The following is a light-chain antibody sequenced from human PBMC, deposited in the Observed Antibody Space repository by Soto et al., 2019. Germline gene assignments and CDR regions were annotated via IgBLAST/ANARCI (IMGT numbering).Light chain of an antibody. V-gene: IGKV3-20*01. J-gene: IGKJ1*01. CDR1: QSVSSSH. CDR2: GAS. CDR3: QQYGSLSWT. Sequence: EIVLTQPPGTLSLSPGERATPSCRASQSVSSSHLAWYQQKPGQAPRIIIFGASGRATGIPDRFSGSGSGTDFTLTISRLEPEDFAVYYCQQYGSLSWTFGQGTKVDIK.